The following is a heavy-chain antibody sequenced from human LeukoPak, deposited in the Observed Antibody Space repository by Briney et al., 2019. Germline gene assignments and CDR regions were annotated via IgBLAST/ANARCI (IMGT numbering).Heavy chain of an antibody. D-gene: IGHD3-22*01. CDR3: ARSITMIVVRKKGWFDP. Sequence: PSETLSLTCAVYGGSSSGYYWSWIRQPPGKGLEWIGEINHSGSTNYNPSLKSRVTISVDTSKNQFSLKLSSVTAADTAVYYCARSITMIVVRKKGWFDPWGQGTLVTVSS. V-gene: IGHV4-34*01. J-gene: IGHJ5*02. CDR2: INHSGST. CDR1: GGSSSGYY.